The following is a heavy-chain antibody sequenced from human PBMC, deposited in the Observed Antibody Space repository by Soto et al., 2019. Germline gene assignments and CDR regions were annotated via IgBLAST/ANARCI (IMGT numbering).Heavy chain of an antibody. Sequence: EVQLVQSGAEGKKPGESLKISCKGSRYSFTNYWIAWVRQMPGKGLEWMGISYPGDSDSRYSPSFQGQVTISADKSISTAYRQWSSLKASDTAIYYCARPRSGSYRLDYYGMDVWGQGTTVTVSS. CDR3: ARPRSGSYRLDYYGMDV. CDR1: RYSFTNYW. CDR2: SYPGDSDS. V-gene: IGHV5-51*01. D-gene: IGHD3-10*01. J-gene: IGHJ6*02.